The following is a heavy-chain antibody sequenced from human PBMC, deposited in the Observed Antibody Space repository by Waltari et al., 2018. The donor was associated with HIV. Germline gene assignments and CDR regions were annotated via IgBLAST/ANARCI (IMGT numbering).Heavy chain of an antibody. CDR1: GVSFSDVW. V-gene: IGHV3-15*01. Sequence: EVQLVESGGGLVKPGGSLRLSCAASGVSFSDVWLNWVRQAPGQGLEWVGQIKSKTEGWTTEYAAPVKCRFTISRDDSKNMLFLEMNSLNTDDTASYYCTVGKSSGYYWGQGTLVTVSS. J-gene: IGHJ4*02. CDR2: IKSKTEGWTT. CDR3: TVGKSSGYY. D-gene: IGHD3-22*01.